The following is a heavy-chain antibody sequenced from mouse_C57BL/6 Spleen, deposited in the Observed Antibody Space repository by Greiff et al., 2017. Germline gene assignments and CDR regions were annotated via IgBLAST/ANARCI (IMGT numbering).Heavy chain of an antibody. Sequence: EVKLVASGGGLVQPGGSLSLSCAASGFTFTDYYMSWVRQPPGQALEWLGFIRHKADGYTTEYNASVKGRLTISRDNSQSILYLQMNALRAVDSGTYYCARGLTFDYWGQGTTLTVSS. CDR3: ARGLTFDY. D-gene: IGHD4-1*01. V-gene: IGHV7-3*01. CDR2: IRHKADGYTT. CDR1: GFTFTDYY. J-gene: IGHJ2*01.